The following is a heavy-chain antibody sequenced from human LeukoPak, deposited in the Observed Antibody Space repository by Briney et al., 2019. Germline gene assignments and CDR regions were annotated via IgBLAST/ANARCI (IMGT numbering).Heavy chain of an antibody. CDR1: GFTFSSHG. CDR3: ARDYGLGSYSFDY. J-gene: IGHJ4*02. D-gene: IGHD3-10*01. Sequence: GGSLRLSCAASGFTFSSHGMHWVRQAPGKGLEWVTFIWDDGSNKYYADPVKGRFTNSRDNSKNTLYLQMNSLRAEGTALYYCARDYGLGSYSFDYWGQGTLVTVSS. CDR2: IWDDGSNK. V-gene: IGHV3-30*02.